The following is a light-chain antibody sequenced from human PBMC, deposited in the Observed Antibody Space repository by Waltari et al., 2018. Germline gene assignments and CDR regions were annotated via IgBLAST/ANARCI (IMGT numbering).Light chain of an antibody. Sequence: DVVMTQSPLSLPVILGQPASISCRTSESPVSSDGNTYLNWFQQRPGQSPRRLIYKVSSRDSGVPDRFSGSGSGTDFTLRISRVEAEDVGVYYCMQGIHRPWTFGQGTKVEIK. V-gene: IGKV2-30*01. CDR3: MQGIHRPWT. CDR1: ESPVSSDGNTY. J-gene: IGKJ1*01. CDR2: KVS.